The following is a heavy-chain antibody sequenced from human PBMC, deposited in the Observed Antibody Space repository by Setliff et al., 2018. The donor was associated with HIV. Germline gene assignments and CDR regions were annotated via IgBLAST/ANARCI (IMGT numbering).Heavy chain of an antibody. Sequence: PSETLSLTCAGFGGSFTGYYWSWIRQPPGKGLEWIGEINLSGRTHYNLSLKSRLTISVDTSKNQISLKLRSVTVADTAVYYCARGAIAVAATTSFQHWGQGTQVTVSS. D-gene: IGHD6-19*01. CDR2: INLSGRT. CDR3: ARGAIAVAATTSFQH. CDR1: GGSFTGYY. J-gene: IGHJ1*01. V-gene: IGHV4-34*01.